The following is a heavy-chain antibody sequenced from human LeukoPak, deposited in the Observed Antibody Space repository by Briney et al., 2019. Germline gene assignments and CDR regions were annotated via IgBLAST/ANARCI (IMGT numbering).Heavy chain of an antibody. D-gene: IGHD3-10*01. CDR1: GFTFSNYA. CDR3: ARDHRGVRDYFDY. J-gene: IGHJ4*02. CDR2: ISYDGSNK. Sequence: GRSLRLSCAASGFTFSNYAMHWVRQAPGKGLEWVAVISYDGSNKYYAGSVKGRFTISRDNSKNTLYLQMNSLRAEDTAVYYCARDHRGVRDYFDYWGQGTLVTVSS. V-gene: IGHV3-30-3*01.